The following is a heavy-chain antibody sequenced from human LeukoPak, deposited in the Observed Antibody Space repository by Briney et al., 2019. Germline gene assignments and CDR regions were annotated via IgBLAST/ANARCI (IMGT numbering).Heavy chain of an antibody. CDR1: GFTFSSYA. CDR2: ISGSGGST. Sequence: GGSLRLSCAASGFTFSSYAMSWVRQAPGKGLEWVSAISGSGGSTYYADSVKGRFTISRDNSKNTLYLQMNGLRVEDTARYYCARDRDYPRDQFDYWGQGTVVSVSS. CDR3: ARDRDYPRDQFDY. V-gene: IGHV3-23*01. J-gene: IGHJ4*02. D-gene: IGHD4-17*01.